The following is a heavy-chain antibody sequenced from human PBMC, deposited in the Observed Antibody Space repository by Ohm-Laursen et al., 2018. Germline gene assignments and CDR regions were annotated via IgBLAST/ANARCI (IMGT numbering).Heavy chain of an antibody. CDR2: ISSSGSTI. J-gene: IGHJ4*02. Sequence: GSLRLSCAASGFTFSDYYMSWIRQAPGKGLEWVSYISSSGSTIYYADSVKGRFTISRDNAKNSLYLQMNSLRAEDTAVYYCASAHLWSLPPLEWGQGTLVTVSS. D-gene: IGHD4-23*01. V-gene: IGHV3-11*01. CDR1: GFTFSDYY. CDR3: ASAHLWSLPPLE.